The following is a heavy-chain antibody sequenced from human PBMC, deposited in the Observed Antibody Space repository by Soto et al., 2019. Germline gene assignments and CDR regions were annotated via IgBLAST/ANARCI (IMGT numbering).Heavy chain of an antibody. CDR2: IFYSGST. Sequence: QVQLQESGPGLVKPSETLSLTCTVSGGSIGSYYWNWIRQPPGKGLEWIGHIFYSGSTSYNPSLKSRLTISVDTSKNQFSLKFNSVTAADTAVYYCARGVKWFDPWGQGTLVTVSS. J-gene: IGHJ5*02. V-gene: IGHV4-59*01. CDR3: ARGVKWFDP. CDR1: GGSIGSYY.